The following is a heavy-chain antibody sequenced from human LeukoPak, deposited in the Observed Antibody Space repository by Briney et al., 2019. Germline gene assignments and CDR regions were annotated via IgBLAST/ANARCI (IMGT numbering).Heavy chain of an antibody. V-gene: IGHV1-18*01. CDR3: ASGRAARSDY. CDR2: ISAYNGNT. D-gene: IGHD6-6*01. J-gene: IGHJ4*02. CDR1: GYTFTSYG. Sequence: ASVKVSCKASGYTFTSYGISWVRQAPGQGLEWMGWISAYNGNTNYAQKLPRRVTMTTDTSTSTAYMELRSLRSDGTAVYYCASGRAARSDYWGQGTLVTVAS.